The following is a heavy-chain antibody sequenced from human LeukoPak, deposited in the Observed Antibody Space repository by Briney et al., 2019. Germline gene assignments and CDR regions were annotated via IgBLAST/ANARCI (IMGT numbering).Heavy chain of an antibody. CDR2: IYHSGST. V-gene: IGHV4-4*02. Sequence: SETLSLTCAVSGGSISSSNWWSWVRQPPGKGLEWIGEIYHSGSTNYNPSLKSRVTISVDKSKNQFSLRLSSVTAADTAVYYCARSSGWWRDFDYWGQGTLVTVSS. CDR1: GGSISSSNW. J-gene: IGHJ4*02. CDR3: ARSSGWWRDFDY. D-gene: IGHD6-19*01.